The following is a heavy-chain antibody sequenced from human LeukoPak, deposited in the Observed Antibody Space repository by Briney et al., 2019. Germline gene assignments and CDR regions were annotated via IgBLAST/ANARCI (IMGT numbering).Heavy chain of an antibody. D-gene: IGHD3-10*01. Sequence: GGSLRLSCVASEFNVSNNYMSWVRQAPGKGLEWVSGVSGSGGRTYYADSVKGRFTISRDNSKNMLYLQMSSLRADDTAVYYCAEDFGSGSGTYYYFDYWGRGTLVTVSS. CDR3: AEDFGSGSGTYYYFDY. J-gene: IGHJ4*02. CDR1: EFNVSNNY. CDR2: VSGSGGRT. V-gene: IGHV3-23*01.